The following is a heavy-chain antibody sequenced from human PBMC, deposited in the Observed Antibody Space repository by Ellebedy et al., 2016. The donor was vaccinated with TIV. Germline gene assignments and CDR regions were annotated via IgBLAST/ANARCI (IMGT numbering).Heavy chain of an antibody. CDR3: ATSAAIDAFDM. Sequence: SETLSLXXTVSGGSVIRTGHYCTWVRQPPGKGLEWVGGLFYSGTTWYNPSLKSRVTISVDTSKNQFSLRLNSVTAADAAVYYCATSAAIDAFDMWGQGTMVTVSS. V-gene: IGHV4-39*01. J-gene: IGHJ3*02. CDR2: LFYSGTT. CDR1: GGSVIRTGHY. D-gene: IGHD6-25*01.